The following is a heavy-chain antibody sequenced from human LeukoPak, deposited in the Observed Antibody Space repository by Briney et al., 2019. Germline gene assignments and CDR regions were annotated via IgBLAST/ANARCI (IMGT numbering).Heavy chain of an antibody. Sequence: GGSLRLSCAASGFTFSSYSMNWVRQAPGKGLEWVSYINSSSSTIYYADSVKGRFTISRDNAKNSLYLQMNSLRAEDTAVYYCARLAIVGATRLHDYDYWGQGTLVTVSS. D-gene: IGHD1-26*01. CDR1: GFTFSSYS. V-gene: IGHV3-48*01. J-gene: IGHJ4*02. CDR2: INSSSSTI. CDR3: ARLAIVGATRLHDYDY.